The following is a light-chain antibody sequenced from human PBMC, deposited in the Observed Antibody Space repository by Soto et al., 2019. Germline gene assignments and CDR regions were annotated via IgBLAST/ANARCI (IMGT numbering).Light chain of an antibody. V-gene: IGLV2-14*01. Sequence: QSALTQPASVSGSPGQSITISCTGTSSDVGGYNYVSWYQQHPGKAPKLMIYEVSNRPSGVSNRFSGSKSGNTASMNISGLQSADPAHYHRPSHTTRSTLYVFGTGTKLTVL. J-gene: IGLJ1*01. CDR2: EVS. CDR3: PSHTTRSTLYV. CDR1: SSDVGGYNY.